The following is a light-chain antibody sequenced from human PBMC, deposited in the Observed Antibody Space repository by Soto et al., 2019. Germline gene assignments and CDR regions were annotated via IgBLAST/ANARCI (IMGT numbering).Light chain of an antibody. CDR3: QQYNSYWT. J-gene: IGKJ1*01. CDR2: KAS. Sequence: DLQMTQSPSTLSASVGDRVTITCRASQSISSWLAWYQQKPGKAPNLLIYKASSLESGVPSRFSGSGSGTEFTLTISSLQPDDFATYYCQQYNSYWTFGQGTKV. V-gene: IGKV1-5*03. CDR1: QSISSW.